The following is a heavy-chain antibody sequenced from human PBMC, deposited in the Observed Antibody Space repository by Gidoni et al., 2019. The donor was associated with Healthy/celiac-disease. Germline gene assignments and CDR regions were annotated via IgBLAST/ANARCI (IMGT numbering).Heavy chain of an antibody. J-gene: IGHJ4*02. Sequence: SRINSDGSSTSYADSVTGRFTISRDNAKNTLYLQMNSLRGEVTAVYYCARRYDCGGDCPFDYWGQGTLVTVSS. CDR2: INSDGSST. CDR3: ARRYDCGGDCPFDY. V-gene: IGHV3-74*01. D-gene: IGHD2-21*02.